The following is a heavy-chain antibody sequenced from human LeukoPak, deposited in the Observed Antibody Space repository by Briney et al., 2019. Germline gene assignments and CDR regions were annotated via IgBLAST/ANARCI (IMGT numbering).Heavy chain of an antibody. J-gene: IGHJ5*02. V-gene: IGHV3-11*01. CDR3: AREGPPFVVVPAAINWFDP. CDR1: GFTFSDYY. D-gene: IGHD2-2*02. CDR2: ISSSGSTI. Sequence: GGSLRLSCAASGFTFSDYYMSWIRQAPGKGLEWVSYISSSGSTIYYAHSVKGRFTISRDNAKNSLYLQMNSLRAEDTAVYYCAREGPPFVVVPAAINWFDPWGQGTLVTVSS.